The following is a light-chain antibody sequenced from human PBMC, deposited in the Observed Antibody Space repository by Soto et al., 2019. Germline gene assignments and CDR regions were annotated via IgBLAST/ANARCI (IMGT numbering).Light chain of an antibody. J-gene: IGLJ1*01. CDR1: SSNIGRNF. Sequence: QSVLTQPPSVSAAPGQMVTISCSGSSSNIGRNFVSWYQQLPGTAPKLLIFDNNKRPSGIPGRFSGSKSGTSATLGITGLQTGDEADYYCGSWDNSLSAYVFGTGTKVTV. V-gene: IGLV1-51*01. CDR3: GSWDNSLSAYV. CDR2: DNN.